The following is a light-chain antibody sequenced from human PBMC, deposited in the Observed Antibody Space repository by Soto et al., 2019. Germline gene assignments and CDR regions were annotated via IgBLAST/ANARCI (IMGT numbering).Light chain of an antibody. CDR3: QHYNSYSEA. CDR2: KAS. Sequence: DIQMTQSPSTLSGSVGDRVTITCRASQTISNWLAWYQQKPGKAPKLLIYKASTLKSGVPSRFSGSGSGTEFTLTISSLQPDDFATYYCQHYNSYSEALGQGTKVDIK. V-gene: IGKV1-5*03. CDR1: QTISNW. J-gene: IGKJ1*01.